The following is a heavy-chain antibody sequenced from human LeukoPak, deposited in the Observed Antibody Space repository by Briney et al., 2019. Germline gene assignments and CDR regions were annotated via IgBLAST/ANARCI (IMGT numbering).Heavy chain of an antibody. CDR2: INHSGST. J-gene: IGHJ6*03. D-gene: IGHD3-22*01. CDR1: GGSFSGYY. Sequence: SETLSLTCAVYGGSFSGYYWSWIRQPPGKGLEWIGEINHSGSTNYNPSLKSRVTISVDTSKNQFSLKLSSVTAADTAVYYCARGVRYYDSSGYSYYYYYMDVWGKGTTVTVS. CDR3: ARGVRYYDSSGYSYYYYYMDV. V-gene: IGHV4-34*01.